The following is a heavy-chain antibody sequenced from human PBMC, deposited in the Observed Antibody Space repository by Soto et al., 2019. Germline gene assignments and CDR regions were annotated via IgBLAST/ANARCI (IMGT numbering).Heavy chain of an antibody. J-gene: IGHJ5*02. CDR3: ARLGGYYHSLDT. CDR2: VYYTGTT. V-gene: IGHV4-59*08. D-gene: IGHD3-22*01. CDR1: GGSISSYY. Sequence: PSETLSLTCTVSGGSISSYYWTWIRQPPGMGLEWIGYVYYTGTTGYNPSLKSRVTISIDGSKNQISLKLSSVTAADTAFYYCARLGGYYHSLDTWGQGTLVTVSS.